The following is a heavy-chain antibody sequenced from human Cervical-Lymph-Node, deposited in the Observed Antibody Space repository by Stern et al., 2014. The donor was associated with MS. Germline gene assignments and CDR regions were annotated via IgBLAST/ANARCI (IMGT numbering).Heavy chain of an antibody. CDR2: ISGYSGKT. V-gene: IGHV1-18*01. CDR3: ARAGADSTTHFDY. Sequence: QVQLGQSGAEVKKPGASVKVSCKASGYTFISYGITWVRQAPGQGLEWMGWISGYSGKTDYAQGFQGRVTLTTDTSTSTAYLEVRSLRSDDTAIYYCARAGADSTTHFDYWGQGTLVTVSS. D-gene: IGHD1-14*01. J-gene: IGHJ4*02. CDR1: GYTFISYG.